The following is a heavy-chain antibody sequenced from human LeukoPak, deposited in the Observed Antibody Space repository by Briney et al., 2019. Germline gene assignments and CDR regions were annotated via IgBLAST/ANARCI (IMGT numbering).Heavy chain of an antibody. V-gene: IGHV7-4-1*01. CDR1: GYPFTSYA. D-gene: IGHD3-22*01. J-gene: IGHJ5*02. CDR2: INTNTGNP. CDR3: ARDYYDSSGYRFDP. Sequence: ASVKVSCKASGYPFTSYAMNWVRQAPGQGLEWMGWINTNTGNPTYAQGFTGRFVFSLDTSVSTAYLQICSLKAEDTAVYYCARDYYDSSGYRFDPWGQGTLVTVSS.